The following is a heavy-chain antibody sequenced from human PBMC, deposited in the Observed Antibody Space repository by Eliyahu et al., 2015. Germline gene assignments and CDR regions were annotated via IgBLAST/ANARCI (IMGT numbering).Heavy chain of an antibody. Sequence: QLQLQESGSGLVKPSQTLSLTCAVSGGSISSGGYSWXWIRQPPGKGLEWIGYIXHSGSTYYNPSLKSRVTISVDRSKNQFSLKLSSVTAADTAVYYCARDSGGAAAAGTGWFDPWGQGTLVTVSS. D-gene: IGHD6-13*01. V-gene: IGHV4-30-2*01. CDR2: IXHSGST. CDR3: ARDSGGAAAAGTGWFDP. J-gene: IGHJ5*02. CDR1: GGSISSGGYS.